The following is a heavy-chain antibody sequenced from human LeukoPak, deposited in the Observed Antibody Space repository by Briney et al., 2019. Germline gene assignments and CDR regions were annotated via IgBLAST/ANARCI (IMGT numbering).Heavy chain of an antibody. CDR2: ISGSGGST. CDR3: AKDRPSLYYYDSSGAPDDAFDI. J-gene: IGHJ3*02. V-gene: IGHV3-23*01. D-gene: IGHD3-22*01. CDR1: GFTFSSYA. Sequence: GGSLRLSCAAPGFTFSSYAMSWVRQAPGKGLEWVSAISGSGGSTYYADSVKGRFTISRDNSKNTLYLQMNSLRAEDTAVYYCAKDRPSLYYYDSSGAPDDAFDIWGQGTMVTVSS.